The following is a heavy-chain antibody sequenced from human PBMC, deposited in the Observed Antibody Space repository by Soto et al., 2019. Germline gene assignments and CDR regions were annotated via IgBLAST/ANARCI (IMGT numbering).Heavy chain of an antibody. CDR1: GDSMSSSDYY. Sequence: SETLSLTCAVSGDSMSSSDYYWGWIRQPPGKGLEWIGSIYYSGSTYYNPSLQSRVAIPVDTSKNQFSLKLKSATAADTAIYYCARRTVNIRTFYSGLKTHCFDYWGQGAPVTVSS. V-gene: IGHV4-39*01. D-gene: IGHD6-19*01. J-gene: IGHJ4*02. CDR3: ARRTVNIRTFYSGLKTHCFDY. CDR2: IYYSGST.